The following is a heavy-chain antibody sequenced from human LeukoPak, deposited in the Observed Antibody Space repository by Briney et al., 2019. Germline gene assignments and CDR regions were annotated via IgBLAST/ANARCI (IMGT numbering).Heavy chain of an antibody. CDR2: INHSGGT. Sequence: SETLSLTCAVYGGSFSGYYWTWIRQPPGEGLEWIGEINHSGGTNYNPSLKSRVTISVDTSKNQFSLELSSVTAADTAVYYCARVPNIASRPCDYWGQGTLVTVSS. J-gene: IGHJ4*02. CDR1: GGSFSGYY. V-gene: IGHV4-34*01. CDR3: ARVPNIASRPCDY. D-gene: IGHD6-6*01.